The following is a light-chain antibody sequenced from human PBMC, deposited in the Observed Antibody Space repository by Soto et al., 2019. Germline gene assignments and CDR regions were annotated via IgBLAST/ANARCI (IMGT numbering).Light chain of an antibody. J-gene: IGLJ1*01. CDR3: SSYAGSNNLYV. V-gene: IGLV2-8*01. CDR1: SSDFVGYNS. Sequence: QSVLTQPPSASGSPGQSVTISCTGTSSDFVGYNSVSWYQQHPGKAPKLMIYEVSKRPSGVPDRFSGSKSGNTASLTVSGLQAEDEADYYCSSYAGSNNLYVFGTGTKVTVX. CDR2: EVS.